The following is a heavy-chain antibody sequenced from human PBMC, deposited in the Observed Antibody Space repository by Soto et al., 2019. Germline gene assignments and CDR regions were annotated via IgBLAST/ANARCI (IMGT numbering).Heavy chain of an antibody. CDR2: ISGSGDNT. Sequence: EVQLLESGGGLVQPGGSLRLSCAASGFTFSSYVMSWVRQAPGKGLEWVSGISGSGDNTYYPDSVKGRFTISRDNSKNTLFLQMNSLRAEDTALYFCAKEMGDYYDSSGSWFDPWGQGTLVTVSS. V-gene: IGHV3-23*01. J-gene: IGHJ5*02. CDR3: AKEMGDYYDSSGSWFDP. CDR1: GFTFSSYV. D-gene: IGHD3-22*01.